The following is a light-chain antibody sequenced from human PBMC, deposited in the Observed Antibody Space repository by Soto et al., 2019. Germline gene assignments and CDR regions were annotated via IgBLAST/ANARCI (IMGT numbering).Light chain of an antibody. CDR3: QQGYNTPHT. CDR2: AAS. J-gene: IGKJ2*01. V-gene: IGKV1-39*01. CDR1: QSITTY. Sequence: DIQMTQSPSSLSASVGDRVTITCRASQSITTYLNWYQQKPGKAPKLLIYAASSLQSGVPSRFSGSGSGTDFSLTIGSLQPEDFATYYCQQGYNTPHTFGQGTTLEIK.